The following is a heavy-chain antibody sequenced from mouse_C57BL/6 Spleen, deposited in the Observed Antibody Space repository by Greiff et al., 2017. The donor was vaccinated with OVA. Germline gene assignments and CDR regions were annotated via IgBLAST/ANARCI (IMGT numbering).Heavy chain of an antibody. J-gene: IGHJ4*01. Sequence: EVKLMESGGGLVKPGGSLKLSCAASGFTFSDYGMHWVRQAPEKGLEWVAYISSGSSTIYYADTVKGRFTISRDNAKNTLFLQMTRLRSEDTAMYYCARTVYYGSSYDAMDYWGQGTSVTVSS. D-gene: IGHD1-1*01. V-gene: IGHV5-17*01. CDR3: ARTVYYGSSYDAMDY. CDR1: GFTFSDYG. CDR2: ISSGSSTI.